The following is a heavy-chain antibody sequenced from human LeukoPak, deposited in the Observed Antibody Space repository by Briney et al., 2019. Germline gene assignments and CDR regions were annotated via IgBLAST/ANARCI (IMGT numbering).Heavy chain of an antibody. CDR1: GYTFTGYY. J-gene: IGHJ6*02. CDR3: ARAATPDYGDYYYYYGMDV. Sequence: GASVKVSFKASGYTFTGYYMHWVRQAPGQGLEWMGWINPNSGGTNYAQKFQGRVTMTRDTSISTAYMELSRLRSDDTAVYYCARAATPDYGDYYYYYGMDVWGQGTTVTVSS. D-gene: IGHD4-17*01. V-gene: IGHV1-2*02. CDR2: INPNSGGT.